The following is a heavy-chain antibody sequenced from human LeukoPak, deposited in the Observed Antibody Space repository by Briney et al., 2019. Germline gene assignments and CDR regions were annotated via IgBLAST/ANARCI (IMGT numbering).Heavy chain of an antibody. J-gene: IGHJ4*02. D-gene: IGHD2-21*02. Sequence: GGPLRLSCAASGFTFSSYAMHWVRQAPGKGLEWVAVTSYDGSNKYYADSVKGRFTISRDNSKNTLYLQMNSLRAEDTAVYYCAKDAFIVVMTVIRGDYFDYWGQGTLVTVSS. CDR2: TSYDGSNK. CDR3: AKDAFIVVMTVIRGDYFDY. V-gene: IGHV3-30*18. CDR1: GFTFSSYA.